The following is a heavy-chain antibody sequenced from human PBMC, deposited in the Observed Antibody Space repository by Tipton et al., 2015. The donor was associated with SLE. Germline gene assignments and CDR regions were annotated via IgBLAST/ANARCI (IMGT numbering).Heavy chain of an antibody. Sequence: TLSLTCAVSGGSISSDGYSWSWIRQPPGKGQEWIGYIYHSGSTYYNPSLKSRVTISLDTSKNHFSLKVSSVTAADTAVYYCARAPEGGDCDFDYWGQGTLVTVSS. J-gene: IGHJ4*02. CDR2: IYHSGST. CDR1: GGSISSDGYS. V-gene: IGHV4-30-2*01. D-gene: IGHD3-16*01. CDR3: ARAPEGGDCDFDY.